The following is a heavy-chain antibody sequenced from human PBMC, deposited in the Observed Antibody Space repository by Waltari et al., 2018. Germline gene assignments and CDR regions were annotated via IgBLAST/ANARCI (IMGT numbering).Heavy chain of an antibody. Sequence: EVQLVESGGGLVQPGGFLRLSCAVSGFTFRTYSMTWVRRAPGKGLEWVANIKQDGTEKYYVDSVKGRFSISRDNGKNLLYLHMNSLRADDTAVYYCARDEMHRTTWYHFWGQGTQVTVSS. CDR3: ARDEMHRTTWYHF. D-gene: IGHD6-13*01. CDR1: GFTFRTYS. J-gene: IGHJ4*02. V-gene: IGHV3-7*04. CDR2: IKQDGTEK.